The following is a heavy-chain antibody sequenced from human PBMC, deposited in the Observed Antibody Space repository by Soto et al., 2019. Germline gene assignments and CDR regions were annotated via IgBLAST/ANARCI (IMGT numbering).Heavy chain of an antibody. CDR3: AREAVDDAFDI. CDR2: ISSSGSTV. CDR1: GCTFSIYG. Sequence: GSLILSCASSGCTFSIYGMNLVRQAPGKGLEWVSYISSSGSTVYNADSVQGRFTISRDNAKNSLYLQMNSLRAEDTAVYYCAREAVDDAFDIWGQGTMVTVSS. V-gene: IGHV3-48*03. J-gene: IGHJ3*02. D-gene: IGHD6-25*01.